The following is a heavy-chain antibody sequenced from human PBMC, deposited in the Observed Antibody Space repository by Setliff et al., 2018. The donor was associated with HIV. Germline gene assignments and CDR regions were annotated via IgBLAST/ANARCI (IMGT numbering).Heavy chain of an antibody. V-gene: IGHV1-69*10. CDR2: IIPILGFP. CDR3: ARVGHYDGSGGSFDY. Sequence: GASVKVSCKASGGTFSSYAISWVRQAPGQGLEWMGGIIPILGFPEYAPKFQGRVTITADESTSTVYMEMNSLRYEDTALYYCARVGHYDGSGGSFDYWGQGTLVTVSS. D-gene: IGHD1-26*01. CDR1: GGTFSSYA. J-gene: IGHJ4*02.